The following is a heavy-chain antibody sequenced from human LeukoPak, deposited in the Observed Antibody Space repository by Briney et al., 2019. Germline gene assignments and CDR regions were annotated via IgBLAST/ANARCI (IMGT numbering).Heavy chain of an antibody. D-gene: IGHD6-6*01. Sequence: ASVKVSCKASGYTFTDYYIVWVRQAPGQGLEWMGWINPNSGGTKYAQKFQGRVTMTRDTSINTGCMKLSSLRSDDTAVYYCARVRDYSSSSLDYWGRGTLVTVSS. CDR2: INPNSGGT. CDR1: GYTFTDYY. J-gene: IGHJ4*02. CDR3: ARVRDYSSSSLDY. V-gene: IGHV1-2*02.